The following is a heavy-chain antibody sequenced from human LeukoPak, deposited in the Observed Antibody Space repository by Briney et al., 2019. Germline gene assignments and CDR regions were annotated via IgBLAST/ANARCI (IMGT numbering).Heavy chain of an antibody. J-gene: IGHJ4*02. CDR2: ISYDGGNK. Sequence: PGASLRLSCAASGFTFSSYAMHWVRQAPGKGLEWVAVISYDGGNKYYADSVKGRFTISRDNSKNTLYLQMKSLRAEDTAVSYCGRGIQVRPTLGLLYWGQGSQVSVPS. CDR1: GFTFSSYA. D-gene: IGHD5-18*01. CDR3: GRGIQVRPTLGLLY. V-gene: IGHV3-30*04.